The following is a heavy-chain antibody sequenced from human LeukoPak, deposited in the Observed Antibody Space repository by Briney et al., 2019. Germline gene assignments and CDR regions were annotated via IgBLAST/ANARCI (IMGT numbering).Heavy chain of an antibody. D-gene: IGHD2-21*02. V-gene: IGHV4-31*03. J-gene: IGHJ4*02. CDR1: GGSISSGGYY. CDR2: IYYSGST. CDR3: AILREYCGGDCSTHYFDY. Sequence: SQTLSLTCTVSGGSISSGGYYWSWIRQHPGKGLEWIGYIYYSGSTYYNPSLKSRVTISVDTSKNQFSLKLSSVTAADTAVYYCAILREYCGGDCSTHYFDYWGQGTLVTVSS.